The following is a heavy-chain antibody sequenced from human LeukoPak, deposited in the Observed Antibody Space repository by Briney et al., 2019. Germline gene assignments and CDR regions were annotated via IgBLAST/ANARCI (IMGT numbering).Heavy chain of an antibody. Sequence: GGSVRLSCSASGFTFSSYGMHWVRQAPGKGLEWVAVIWYGGSNKYYADSVKGRFTIPRDNSKNTLYLQMHSMRAEDTAVYYCASSLWFGELLLDYWGQGTLVTVPP. CDR3: ASSLWFGELLLDY. CDR2: IWYGGSNK. CDR1: GFTFSSYG. V-gene: IGHV3-33*01. J-gene: IGHJ4*02. D-gene: IGHD3-10*01.